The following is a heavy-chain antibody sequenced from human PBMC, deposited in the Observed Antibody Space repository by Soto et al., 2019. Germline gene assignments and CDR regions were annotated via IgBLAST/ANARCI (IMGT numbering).Heavy chain of an antibody. CDR1: GFTFSRYW. CDR2: ISGDGVHT. CDR3: AKDSNPLAVSAARVYGMDV. J-gene: IGHJ6*02. Sequence: GGSLRLSCATSGFTFSRYWIHWVRQAPGEGLVWVSRISGDGVHTDYAESVKGRFTISRDNSKDTVYLQMNSLRAEDTAVYYCAKDSNPLAVSAARVYGMDVWGQGTTVTVSS. V-gene: IGHV3-74*01. D-gene: IGHD6-19*01.